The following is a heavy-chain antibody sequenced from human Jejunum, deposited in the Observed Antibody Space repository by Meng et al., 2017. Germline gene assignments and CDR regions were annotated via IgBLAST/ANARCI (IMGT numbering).Heavy chain of an antibody. V-gene: IGHV4-59*08. J-gene: IGHJ5*02. CDR2: FYNIGDT. D-gene: IGHD1-1*01. CDR3: ARHPRVKSSGNYRFDL. Sequence: SETLSLTCDIPGDSINNFYWSWIRQPPGKGLEWIAYFYNIGDTNSNPSLKSRVTISLDTSKNQFSLKLDSVSAADTAVYFCARHPRVKSSGNYRFDLWGQGTLVTFSS. CDR1: GDSINNFY.